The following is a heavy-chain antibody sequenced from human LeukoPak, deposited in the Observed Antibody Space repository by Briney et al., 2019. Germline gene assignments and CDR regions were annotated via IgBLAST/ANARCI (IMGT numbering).Heavy chain of an antibody. J-gene: IGHJ4*02. CDR1: GFTFSNYA. CDR2: LSGSGGGT. D-gene: IGHD2-2*01. CDR3: AIVGGYWSSASCYAPGDY. V-gene: IGHV3-23*01. Sequence: PGGSLRLSCAASGFTFSNYAMSWVRQAPGKGLEWVSALSGSGGGTYYADSVKGRFTISRDNSKNTLYLQMNSLRAEDTGVYYCAIVGGYWSSASCYAPGDYWGQGTLVTVSS.